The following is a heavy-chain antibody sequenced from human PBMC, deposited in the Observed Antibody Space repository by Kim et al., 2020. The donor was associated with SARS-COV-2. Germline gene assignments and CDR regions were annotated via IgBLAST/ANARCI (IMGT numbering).Heavy chain of an antibody. V-gene: IGHV4-34*01. CDR1: GGSFSGYY. CDR3: AGDGNCSSTSCYEGRGYYY. D-gene: IGHD2-2*01. CDR2: INHSGST. Sequence: SQTLSLTCAVYGGSFSGYYWSWIRQPPGKGLEWIGEINHSGSTNYNPSLKSRVTISVDTSKNQFSLKLSSVTAADTAVYYCAGDGNCSSTSCYEGRGYYY. J-gene: IGHJ6*01.